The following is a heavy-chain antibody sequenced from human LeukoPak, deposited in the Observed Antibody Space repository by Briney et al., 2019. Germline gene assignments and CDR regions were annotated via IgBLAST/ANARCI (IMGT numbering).Heavy chain of an antibody. J-gene: IGHJ4*02. V-gene: IGHV4-30-2*01. D-gene: IGHD1-20*01. CDR2: IYHSGST. CDR3: ARGEYNWNPQDY. Sequence: SQTLSLTCTVSGGSISSGGYYWSWIRQPPGKGLEWIGYIYHSGSTYYNPSLKSRVTISVDRSKNQFSLKLSSVTAADTAVYYCARGEYNWNPQDYWGQGTLVTVSS. CDR1: GGSISSGGYY.